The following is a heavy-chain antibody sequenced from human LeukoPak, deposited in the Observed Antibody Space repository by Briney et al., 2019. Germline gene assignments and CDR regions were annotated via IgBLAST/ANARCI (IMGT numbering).Heavy chain of an antibody. D-gene: IGHD3-10*01. J-gene: IGHJ4*02. CDR3: AREGWFGESLYFDY. CDR2: INQDGSEK. V-gene: IGHV3-7*03. CDR1: GFTFNIYW. Sequence: GGSLRLSCAASGFTFNIYWMTWVRQAPGKGLEWVANINQDGSEKNYVDSVKGRFTISRDNAKNSLYLQMNSLRAEDTALYYCAREGWFGESLYFDYWGQGTLVTVSS.